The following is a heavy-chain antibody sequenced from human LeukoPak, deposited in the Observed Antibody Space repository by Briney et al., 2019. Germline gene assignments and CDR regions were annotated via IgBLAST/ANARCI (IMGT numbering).Heavy chain of an antibody. D-gene: IGHD3-10*01. CDR1: GNTFTGYY. CDR3: ARGLGFGELPISWFDP. V-gene: IGHV1-2*02. CDR2: IKPNSGGT. J-gene: IGHJ5*02. Sequence: ASMKGSCKASGNTFTGYYIHWVRQAPGNRLEWMGWIKPNSGGTNYAQKFQGRVTMTRDTSISTAYMELRRLRSDDTAVYYCARGLGFGELPISWFDPWGQGTLVTVSS.